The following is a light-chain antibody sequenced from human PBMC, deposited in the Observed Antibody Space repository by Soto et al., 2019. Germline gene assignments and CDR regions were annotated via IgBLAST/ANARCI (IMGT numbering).Light chain of an antibody. CDR3: QQNDNLPPT. V-gene: IGKV1-33*01. J-gene: IGKJ2*01. CDR2: DAS. CDR1: QDISNY. Sequence: DIQMTQSPSSLSASVGDRVTITCPASQDISNYLNWYQQKPGKAPKLLIYDASNLETGVPSRFSGSGSGTDFTVTISSLQPEDIATYYCQQNDNLPPTFGQGTKLEIK.